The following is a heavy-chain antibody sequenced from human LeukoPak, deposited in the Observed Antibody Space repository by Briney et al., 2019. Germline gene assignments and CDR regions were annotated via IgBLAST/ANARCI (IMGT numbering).Heavy chain of an antibody. CDR1: GFTFSSYN. Sequence: PGGSLRLSCAASGFTFSSYNINWVRQAPGKGLEWVSSVSSSGRYIYYADSVKGRFTISRDNAKNSLYLQMNSLRAEDTAVYYCARDLVYCSSTSCASDYWGQGTLVTVSS. D-gene: IGHD2-2*01. CDR2: VSSSGRYI. J-gene: IGHJ4*02. CDR3: ARDLVYCSSTSCASDY. V-gene: IGHV3-21*01.